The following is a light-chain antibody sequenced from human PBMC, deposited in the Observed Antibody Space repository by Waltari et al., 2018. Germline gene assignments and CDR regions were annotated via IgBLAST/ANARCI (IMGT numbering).Light chain of an antibody. CDR3: QEYSTYSRT. CDR2: KAS. V-gene: IGKV1-5*03. Sequence: QVNQSPSTLSASVGDRITVTCRASQSVSGWLAWYQQKPGKAPNLLIYKASTLESGVPSRFSGSGSGTEFTLTISSLQPDDFATYYCQEYSTYSRTFGQGTKVEIK. CDR1: QSVSGW. J-gene: IGKJ1*01.